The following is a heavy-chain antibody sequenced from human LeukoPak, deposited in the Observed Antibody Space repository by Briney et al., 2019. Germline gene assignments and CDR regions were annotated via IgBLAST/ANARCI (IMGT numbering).Heavy chain of an antibody. V-gene: IGHV1-8*01. J-gene: IGHJ6*03. CDR3: ARVPRRLRYFDWSKRARYYYTDV. D-gene: IGHD3-9*01. CDR2: MNPNSGNT. CDR1: GYTFTSYD. Sequence: RGASVKVSCKASGYTFTSYDINWVRQATGQGLEWMGWMNPNSGNTGYAQKFQGRVTMTRNTSISTAYMELSSLRSEDTAVYYCARVPRRLRYFDWSKRARYYYTDVWGKGTTVTISS.